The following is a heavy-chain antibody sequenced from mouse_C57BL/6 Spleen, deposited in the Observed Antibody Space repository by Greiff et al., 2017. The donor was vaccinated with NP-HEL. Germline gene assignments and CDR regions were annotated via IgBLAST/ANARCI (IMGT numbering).Heavy chain of an antibody. Sequence: VQLQQSGAELVMPGDSVKLSCTASGYTFTSYWMHWVKQRPGQGLEWIGEIDPSDSYTNYNQKFKGKSTLTVDKSSSTAYMQLSSLTSEDSAVYYCARGSTGTGYAMDYWGQGTSVTVSS. V-gene: IGHV1-69*01. D-gene: IGHD4-1*02. CDR2: IDPSDSYT. CDR3: ARGSTGTGYAMDY. CDR1: GYTFTSYW. J-gene: IGHJ4*01.